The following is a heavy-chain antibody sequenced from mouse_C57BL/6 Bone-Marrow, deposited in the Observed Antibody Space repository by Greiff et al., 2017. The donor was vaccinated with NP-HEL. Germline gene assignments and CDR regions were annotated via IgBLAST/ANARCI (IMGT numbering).Heavy chain of an antibody. D-gene: IGHD1-1*01. Sequence: EVKLVESGGGLVKPGGSLKLSCAASGFTFSSYAMSWVRQTPEKRLEWVATISDGGSYTYYPDNVKGRFTIARDNAKNNLYLQMSHLKSEDTAMYYCASSIYYYGSSYYYAMDYWGQGTSVTVSS. J-gene: IGHJ4*01. CDR3: ASSIYYYGSSYYYAMDY. V-gene: IGHV5-4*03. CDR1: GFTFSSYA. CDR2: ISDGGSYT.